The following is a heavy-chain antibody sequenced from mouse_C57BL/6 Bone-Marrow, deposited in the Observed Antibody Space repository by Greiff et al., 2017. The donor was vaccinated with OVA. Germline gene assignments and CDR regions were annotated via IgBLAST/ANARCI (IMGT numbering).Heavy chain of an antibody. CDR3: ERERPYGSSLYYFDY. J-gene: IGHJ2*01. CDR1: GYTFTSYW. Sequence: QVQLQQPGAELVMPGASVKLSCKASGYTFTSYWMHWVKQRPGQGLEWIGEIDPSDSYTNYNQKFKGKSTLTVDKSSSTAYMQLSSLTSEDSAVYYCERERPYGSSLYYFDYWGQGTTLTVSS. CDR2: IDPSDSYT. D-gene: IGHD1-1*01. V-gene: IGHV1-69*01.